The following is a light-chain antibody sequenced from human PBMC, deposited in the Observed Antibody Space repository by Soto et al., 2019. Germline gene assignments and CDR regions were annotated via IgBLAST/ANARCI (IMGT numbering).Light chain of an antibody. CDR3: QQCNSYPPT. J-gene: IGKJ1*01. CDR2: KAS. Sequence: DIQMTQSPSTLSASVGDRVTITCRASQSISSWLAWYQQKPGKAPKVLIYKASNLQSGVPSRFSDSGSGTDFTLTISSLQPDDFATYYCQQCNSYPPTFGQGTTVDIK. CDR1: QSISSW. V-gene: IGKV1-5*03.